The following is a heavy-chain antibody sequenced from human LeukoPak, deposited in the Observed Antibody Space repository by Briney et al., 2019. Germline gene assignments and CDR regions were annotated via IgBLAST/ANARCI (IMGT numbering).Heavy chain of an antibody. Sequence: ASVKVSCKASGYTFTGYYMHWVRQAPGQGLEWMGWINPNSGGTNYAQKFQGRVTMTRDTSISTAYMELSRLRSDDTAVYYCARAFLPGEQQLVQDLDYWGQGTLVTVPS. CDR3: ARAFLPGEQQLVQDLDY. CDR2: INPNSGGT. J-gene: IGHJ4*02. D-gene: IGHD6-13*01. CDR1: GYTFTGYY. V-gene: IGHV1-2*02.